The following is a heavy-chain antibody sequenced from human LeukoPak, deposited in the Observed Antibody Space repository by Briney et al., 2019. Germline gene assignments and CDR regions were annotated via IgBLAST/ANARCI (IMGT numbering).Heavy chain of an antibody. CDR1: GFTFSTYA. Sequence: GGSLRLSCAASGFTFSTYAMHWVRQAPGKGLEWVSSISSSSSYIYYADSVKGRFTISRDNAKNSLYLQMNSLRAEDTAVYYCARDVVATRLGYYYYYYMDVWGKGTTVTISS. CDR3: ARDVVATRLGYYYYYYMDV. V-gene: IGHV3-21*01. CDR2: ISSSSSYI. J-gene: IGHJ6*03. D-gene: IGHD5-12*01.